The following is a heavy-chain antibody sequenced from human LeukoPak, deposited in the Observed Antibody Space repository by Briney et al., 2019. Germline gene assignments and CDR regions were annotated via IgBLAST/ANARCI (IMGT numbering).Heavy chain of an antibody. Sequence: SETLSLTCTVSGGSISSSSYYWGWIRQPPGKGLEWIGSIYYSGSTYYNPSLKSRVTISVDTSKNQFSLKLSSVTAADTAVYYCAGLRGVIHPAIDYWGQGTLVTVSS. CDR2: IYYSGST. J-gene: IGHJ4*02. CDR3: AGLRGVIHPAIDY. V-gene: IGHV4-39*07. CDR1: GGSISSSSYY. D-gene: IGHD3-10*01.